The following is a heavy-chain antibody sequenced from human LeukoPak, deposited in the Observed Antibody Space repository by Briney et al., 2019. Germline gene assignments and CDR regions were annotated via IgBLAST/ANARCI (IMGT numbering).Heavy chain of an antibody. CDR3: AKISPIGVYFDY. J-gene: IGHJ4*02. CDR1: GFTFSSYA. CDR2: ISGCGGST. V-gene: IGHV3-23*01. D-gene: IGHD2-15*01. Sequence: GGSLRPSCAASGFTFSSYAMSWVRQAPGKGLEWVSAISGCGGSTYYADSVKGRFTISRDNSKNTLYLQMNSLRAEDTAVYYCAKISPIGVYFDYWGQGTLVTVSS.